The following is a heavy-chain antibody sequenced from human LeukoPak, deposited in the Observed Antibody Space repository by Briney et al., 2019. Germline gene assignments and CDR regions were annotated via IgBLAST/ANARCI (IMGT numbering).Heavy chain of an antibody. J-gene: IGHJ4*02. CDR2: IIPIFGTA. D-gene: IGHD3-10*01. CDR3: ARDIGYGSGSLDLDY. Sequence: SVKVSCKASGGTFSSYAISWVRQAPGQGLEWMGGIIPIFGTANYAQKFQGRVTITADESTSTAYMELSSRRSEDTAVYYCARDIGYGSGSLDLDYWGQGTLVTVSS. V-gene: IGHV1-69*13. CDR1: GGTFSSYA.